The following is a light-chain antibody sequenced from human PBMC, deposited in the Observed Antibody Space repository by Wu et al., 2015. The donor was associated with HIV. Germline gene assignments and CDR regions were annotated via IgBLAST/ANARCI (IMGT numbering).Light chain of an antibody. CDR1: QDISNS. CDR3: QQFYNSPQT. CDR2: AAS. V-gene: IGKV1-NL1*01. Sequence: DIQMTQSPSSLSASVGDGVTITCRASQDISNSLAWYQHKSGTAPKLLLYAASRLESGVPSRFSGSGSGTDYTLTISNLQPEDFATYYCQQFYNSPQTFGQGTRVDI. J-gene: IGKJ1*01.